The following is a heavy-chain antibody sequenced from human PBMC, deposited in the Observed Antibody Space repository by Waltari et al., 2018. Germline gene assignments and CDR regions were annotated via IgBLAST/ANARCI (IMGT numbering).Heavy chain of an antibody. CDR3: ASCTGGNCYYYGFDV. V-gene: IGHV3-30*03. CDR1: GFTFSSSG. Sequence: QVQLVESGGGVVQPGRSLRLSCAASGFTFSSSGMHWVHQTPGRGLEWVAVISSDGSRKSYADSVKGRFSISRDNSKNSLSLEMNSLRPEDTAVYYCASCTGGNCYYYGFDVWGQGTTVTVSS. J-gene: IGHJ6*02. D-gene: IGHD2-8*02. CDR2: ISSDGSRK.